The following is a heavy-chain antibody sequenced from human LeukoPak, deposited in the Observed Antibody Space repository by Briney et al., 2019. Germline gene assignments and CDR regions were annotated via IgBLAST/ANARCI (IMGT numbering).Heavy chain of an antibody. CDR1: GFTFSSYA. J-gene: IGHJ6*02. V-gene: IGHV3-66*01. Sequence: GGSLRLSCAASGFTFSSYAMHWVRQAPGKGLEWVSVIYSGSSTYYADSVKGRFTISRDNSKNTLYLQMNSLRAEDTAVYYCARAKSKKPYYYGMDVWGQGTTVTVSS. CDR3: ARAKSKKPYYYGMDV. D-gene: IGHD4-11*01. CDR2: IYSGSST.